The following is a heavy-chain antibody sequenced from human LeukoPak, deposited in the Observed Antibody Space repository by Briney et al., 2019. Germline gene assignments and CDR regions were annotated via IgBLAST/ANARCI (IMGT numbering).Heavy chain of an antibody. D-gene: IGHD3-10*01. CDR2: IEDFTT. V-gene: IGHV3-23*01. Sequence: GGSLRLSCAASGFTFSSYAMSWVRQAPGKGLEWVSTIEDFTTYYADSVQGRFTISRDNSKSTLYLQMNSLRAEDTAVYYCAKDRSGSRAWGQGTLVTVSS. CDR3: AKDRSGSRA. CDR1: GFTFSSYA. J-gene: IGHJ5*02.